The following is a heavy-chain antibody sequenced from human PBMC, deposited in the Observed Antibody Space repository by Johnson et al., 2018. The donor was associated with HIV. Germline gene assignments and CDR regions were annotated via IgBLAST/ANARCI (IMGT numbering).Heavy chain of an antibody. Sequence: QVQLVESGGGVVQPGTSLRLACAASGFTFSSFAMHWVRQAPGKGLEWVAFISYDGTNKYFTDSVRGRFTISRDNSRNTLFLQMNSLRAEDTAVYYCARGVDGAFDIWDQGTMVTVSS. CDR3: ARGVDGAFDI. D-gene: IGHD3-10*01. CDR1: GFTFSSFA. CDR2: ISYDGTNK. V-gene: IGHV3-30-3*01. J-gene: IGHJ3*02.